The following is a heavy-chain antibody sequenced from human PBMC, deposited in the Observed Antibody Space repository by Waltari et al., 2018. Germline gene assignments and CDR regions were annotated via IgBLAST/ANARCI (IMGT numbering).Heavy chain of an antibody. J-gene: IGHJ5*02. D-gene: IGHD4-17*01. V-gene: IGHV4-4*07. Sequence: QVQLQESGPGLVKPSETLSLTCTVSGGSISSYYWSWIRPPAGKGLEWIGRIYTRGSTNYNPSLKSRVTMSVDTSKNQFSLKLSSVTAADTAVYYCARDLGDYGGNSYWFDPWGQGTLVTVSS. CDR2: IYTRGST. CDR1: GGSISSYY. CDR3: ARDLGDYGGNSYWFDP.